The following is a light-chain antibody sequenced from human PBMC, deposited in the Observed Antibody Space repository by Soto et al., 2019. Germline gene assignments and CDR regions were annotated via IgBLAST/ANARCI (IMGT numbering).Light chain of an antibody. V-gene: IGKV3-20*01. CDR1: QSVSSRY. CDR3: QHNGSSPPWT. Sequence: EMVMTQSPGTLSLSPGERATLSCRESQSVSSRYLAWYQQKPGQAPRLLIYGASSSATGIQDRFSGSGSGTYFTLTIIRLYPEDFAGYFVQHNGSSPPWTFGKGTNLEIK. J-gene: IGKJ1*01. CDR2: GAS.